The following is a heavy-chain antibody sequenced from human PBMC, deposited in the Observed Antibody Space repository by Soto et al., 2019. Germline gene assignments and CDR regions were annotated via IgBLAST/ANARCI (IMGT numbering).Heavy chain of an antibody. V-gene: IGHV1-69*06. Sequence: GASVRVSCKPSGGTFSSCAISWVRQAPGQRLDWMGGIIPIFGTANYAQKFQGRVTITADKSTSTAYMELSSLRSEDTAVYYCARDLLQRGPRSFNRQQPPFNWFDPWGQGTLVTVSS. CDR1: GGTFSSCA. J-gene: IGHJ5*02. CDR3: ARDLLQRGPRSFNRQQPPFNWFDP. D-gene: IGHD6-13*01. CDR2: IIPIFGTA.